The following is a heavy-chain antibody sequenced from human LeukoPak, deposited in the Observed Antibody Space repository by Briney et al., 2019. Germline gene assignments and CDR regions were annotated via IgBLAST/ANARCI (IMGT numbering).Heavy chain of an antibody. CDR3: VKILYGSGRIDAFDI. J-gene: IGHJ3*02. CDR1: GYTFSSYA. D-gene: IGHD3-10*01. Sequence: GGSLRLSCAASGYTFSSYAMSWVRQAPGKGLGWVSAISVSGGSTYYADSMNNRYTISRDKSKNTLYLQMNSLRGEDTTVYYCVKILYGSGRIDAFDIWGQGTMVTVSS. V-gene: IGHV3-23*01. CDR2: ISVSGGST.